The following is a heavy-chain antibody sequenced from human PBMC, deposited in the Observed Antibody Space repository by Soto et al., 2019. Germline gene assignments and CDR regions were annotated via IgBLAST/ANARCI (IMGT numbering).Heavy chain of an antibody. CDR3: ARDFVYSLSGVHYALDY. CDR2: IIPIFGTA. V-gene: IGHV1-69*06. Sequence: ASVKVSCKASGGTFSSYAISWVRQAPGQGLEWMGGIIPIFGTANYAQKFQGRVTITADKSTSTAYMELSSLRSEDTAVYYCARDFVYSLSGVHYALDYWGQGTMVTVSS. D-gene: IGHD5-12*01. J-gene: IGHJ4*02. CDR1: GGTFSSYA.